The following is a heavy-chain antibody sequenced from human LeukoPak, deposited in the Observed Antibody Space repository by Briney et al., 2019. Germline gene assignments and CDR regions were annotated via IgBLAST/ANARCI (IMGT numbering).Heavy chain of an antibody. CDR1: GGSISSYY. J-gene: IGHJ4*02. Sequence: SETLSLTCTVSGGSISSYYWSWIRQPAGKGLEWIGRIYTSGSTNYNPSLKSRVTMSVDPSKNQFSLKLSSVTAADTAVYYCARVKKARITIFGVASTRVYYFDYWGQGTLVTVSS. CDR3: ARVKKARITIFGVASTRVYYFDY. D-gene: IGHD3-3*01. V-gene: IGHV4-4*07. CDR2: IYTSGST.